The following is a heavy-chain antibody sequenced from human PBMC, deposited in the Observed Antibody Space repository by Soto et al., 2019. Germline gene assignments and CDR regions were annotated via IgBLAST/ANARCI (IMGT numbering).Heavy chain of an antibody. Sequence: LSLTCAVYGGSFSGYYWSWIRQPPGKGLEWIGEINHSGSTNYNPSLKSRVTISVDTSKNQFSLKLSSVTAADTAVYYCASDYSYYYYGMDVWGQGTTVTVSS. CDR2: INHSGST. CDR1: GGSFSGYY. D-gene: IGHD3-10*01. J-gene: IGHJ6*02. V-gene: IGHV4-34*01. CDR3: ASDYSYYYYGMDV.